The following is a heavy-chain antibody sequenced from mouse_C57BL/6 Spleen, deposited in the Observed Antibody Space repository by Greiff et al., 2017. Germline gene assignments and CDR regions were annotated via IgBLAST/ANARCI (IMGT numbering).Heavy chain of an antibody. J-gene: IGHJ4*01. V-gene: IGHV1-69*01. Sequence: VQLQQPGAELVMPGASVKLSCKASGYTFTSYWMHWVKQRPGQGLEWIGEIDPSDSYTNYNQKFKGKSTLTVDKSSSTAYMQLSSLTSEDSAVYYCARRPYYYGSSYVGAMDYWGQGTSVTVSS. CDR1: GYTFTSYW. CDR2: IDPSDSYT. D-gene: IGHD1-1*01. CDR3: ARRPYYYGSSYVGAMDY.